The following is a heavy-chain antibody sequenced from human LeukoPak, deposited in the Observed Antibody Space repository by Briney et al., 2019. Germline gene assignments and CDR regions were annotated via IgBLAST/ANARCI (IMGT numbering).Heavy chain of an antibody. D-gene: IGHD1-26*01. V-gene: IGHV3-21*01. CDR2: ISSSSGYI. CDR3: ARDEWVGAIQPLDY. Sequence: GGSLRLSCAASGFTFSSYSMNWVRQAPGKGLEWVSSISSSSGYIYYADSVKGRFTISRDNAKNSLYLQMNSLRAEDTAVYYCARDEWVGAIQPLDYRGQGTLVTVSS. J-gene: IGHJ4*02. CDR1: GFTFSSYS.